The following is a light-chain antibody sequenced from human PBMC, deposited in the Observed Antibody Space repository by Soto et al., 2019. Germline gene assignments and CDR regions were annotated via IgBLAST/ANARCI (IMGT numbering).Light chain of an antibody. V-gene: IGLV2-14*01. Sequence: QSALTQPASVSGSPGQSITISCTGTSSDVGNYNYVSWYQQYPGKAPKLMIYAVTNRPSGVSNRFSGSKSGDTASLTISGLQAEDEADYYCSSFTTSSTWVFGGGTKVTVL. J-gene: IGLJ3*02. CDR1: SSDVGNYNY. CDR2: AVT. CDR3: SSFTTSSTWV.